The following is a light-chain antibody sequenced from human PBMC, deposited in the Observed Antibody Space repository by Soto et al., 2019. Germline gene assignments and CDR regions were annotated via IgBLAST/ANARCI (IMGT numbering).Light chain of an antibody. CDR2: GAS. J-gene: IGKJ2*01. Sequence: EIVLTQSPGTLSLSPGERATLSCRASQSVSSSYLAWYQQKPGQAPRLLIFGASSGVTGIPDRFSGSGSGTDFTLTISRLEPEDYAVYYCQQYGSSPYTFGQGTKLEIK. CDR3: QQYGSSPYT. CDR1: QSVSSSY. V-gene: IGKV3-20*01.